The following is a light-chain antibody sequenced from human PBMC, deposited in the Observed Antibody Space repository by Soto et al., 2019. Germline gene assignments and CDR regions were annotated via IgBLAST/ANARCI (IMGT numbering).Light chain of an antibody. CDR1: QSISSW. CDR3: QQYNSYPS. J-gene: IGKJ4*01. Sequence: DIQMTQSPSTLSASVGDRVTITCRGSQSISSWLAWYQQKPGKAPKLLIYKASSLESGVPSRFSGSGSGTEFTLTIISLQPDDFATYYGQQYNSYPSFGEGTKVEIK. CDR2: KAS. V-gene: IGKV1-5*03.